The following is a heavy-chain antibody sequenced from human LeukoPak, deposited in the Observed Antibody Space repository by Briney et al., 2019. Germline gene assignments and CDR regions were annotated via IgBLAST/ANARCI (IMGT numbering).Heavy chain of an antibody. Sequence: SETLSLTCTVSGGSISSSSYYWGWIRQPPGKGLEWIGTIYHTGITYYDPSLKSRLSISADTSKNQFSLKVTSVTAADTAMYYCTTSPHGGPTYYDHWGQGTLVTVSS. CDR1: GGSISSSSYY. D-gene: IGHD3-16*01. V-gene: IGHV4-39*07. CDR2: IYHTGIT. J-gene: IGHJ4*02. CDR3: TTSPHGGPTYYDH.